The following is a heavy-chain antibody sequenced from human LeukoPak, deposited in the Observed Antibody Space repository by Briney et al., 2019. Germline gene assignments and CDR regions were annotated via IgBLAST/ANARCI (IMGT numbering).Heavy chain of an antibody. V-gene: IGHV1-2*02. CDR1: GYTFTGYY. Sequence: ASVKVSCKASGYTFTGYYMHWVRQAPGQGLEWMGWINPNSGGTSYAQKFQGRVTMTRDTSISTAYMELSRLRSDDTAVYYCARVDSLIAAAGEDVFDIWGQGTMVTVSS. D-gene: IGHD6-13*01. CDR2: INPNSGGT. CDR3: ARVDSLIAAAGEDVFDI. J-gene: IGHJ3*02.